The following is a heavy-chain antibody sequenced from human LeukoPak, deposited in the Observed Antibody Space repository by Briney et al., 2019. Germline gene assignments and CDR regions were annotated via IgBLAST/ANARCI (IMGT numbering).Heavy chain of an antibody. CDR1: GFTFSSYS. J-gene: IGHJ6*03. V-gene: IGHV3-21*01. D-gene: IGHD1-26*01. CDR3: ARVGGSYTYYYMDV. CDR2: ISSSSSYI. Sequence: GGSLRLSCAASGFTFSSYSMNWVRQAPGKGLEWVSSISSSSSYIYYADSVKGRFTISRDNAKNSLYLQMNSLRAEDTAVYCCARVGGSYTYYYMDVWGKGTTVTVSS.